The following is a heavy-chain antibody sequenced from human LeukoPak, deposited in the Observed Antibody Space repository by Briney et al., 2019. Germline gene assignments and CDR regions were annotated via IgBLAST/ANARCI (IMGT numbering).Heavy chain of an antibody. J-gene: IGHJ4*02. CDR2: MNPNSGNT. D-gene: IGHD3-22*01. Sequence: GASVKVSCKASGYTFTSYDNNWVRQATGQGLEWMGWMNPNSGNTGYAQKFQGRVTMTRNTSISTAYMELSSLRYEDTAVYYCARRGSNYYDSSVYLSFDYWGQGTLVTVSS. CDR1: GYTFTSYD. CDR3: ARRGSNYYDSSVYLSFDY. V-gene: IGHV1-8*01.